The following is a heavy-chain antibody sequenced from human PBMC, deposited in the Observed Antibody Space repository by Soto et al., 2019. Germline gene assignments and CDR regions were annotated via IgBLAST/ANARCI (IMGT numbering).Heavy chain of an antibody. V-gene: IGHV4-34*01. CDR3: ARGPANYDFWSGYSRRDYYYYMDV. CDR2: INHSGST. CDR1: GLSFIGYY. J-gene: IGHJ6*03. Sequence: SETQSLTCAFYGLSFIGYYWSWIRQPTGKGLEWIGEINHSGSTNYNPSLKSRVTILVDTSKKQFSLKLSSVTAADTAVYYCARGPANYDFWSGYSRRDYYYYMDVWGKGTTVTVSS. D-gene: IGHD3-3*01.